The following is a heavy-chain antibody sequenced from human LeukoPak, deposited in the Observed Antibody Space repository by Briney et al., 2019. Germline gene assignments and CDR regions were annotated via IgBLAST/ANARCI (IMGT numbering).Heavy chain of an antibody. J-gene: IGHJ3*02. CDR3: ARDLAIFGVVIASGAFDI. CDR2: ISSSSSYI. D-gene: IGHD3-3*01. CDR1: GVTFSSYS. Sequence: GGSLRLSCAASGVTFSSYSMNWVRQAPGKGLEWVSSISSSSSYIYYADSVKGRFTISRDNAKNSLYPQMNRLRAEDTAVYYCARDLAIFGVVIASGAFDIWGQGTMVTVSS. V-gene: IGHV3-21*01.